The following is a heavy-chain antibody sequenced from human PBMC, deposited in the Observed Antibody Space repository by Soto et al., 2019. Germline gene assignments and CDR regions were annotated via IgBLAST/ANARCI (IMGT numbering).Heavy chain of an antibody. CDR2: ISPYNNYT. D-gene: IGHD5-12*01. CDR3: ARYHSGYDWIDH. Sequence: QVQLVQSGVEVKKPGASVKVSCKASSYPFTSYGLSWVRQAPGQGLEWMGWISPYNNYTNYAQMLQGRVTMTTDTSTSTAYMELRSLRSDDTAVYYCARYHSGYDWIDHWGQGTLVTVSS. CDR1: SYPFTSYG. J-gene: IGHJ4*02. V-gene: IGHV1-18*01.